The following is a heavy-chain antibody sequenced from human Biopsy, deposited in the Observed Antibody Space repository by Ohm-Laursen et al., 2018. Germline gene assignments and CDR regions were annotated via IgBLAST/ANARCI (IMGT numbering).Heavy chain of an antibody. CDR3: AHVFEGYFQH. V-gene: IGHV2-5*02. J-gene: IGHJ1*01. CDR1: GFSLSSHGVG. CDR2: VYWDNDK. Sequence: TQTLTLTCAFSGFSLSSHGVGVGWIRQPPGEALEWLAIVYWDNDKRYSPSLWSRLNIWKDASKNRVVLTLTDMDPVDTATYYCAHVFEGYFQHWGQGTLVTVSS.